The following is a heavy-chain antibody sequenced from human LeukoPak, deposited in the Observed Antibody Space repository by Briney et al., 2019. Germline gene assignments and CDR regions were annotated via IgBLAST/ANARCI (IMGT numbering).Heavy chain of an antibody. J-gene: IGHJ4*02. CDR1: GGSISSGSYY. Sequence: SETLSLTCTVSGGSISSGSYYWGWIRQPPGKGLEWIGSIYHSGSTYYNPSLKSRVTISVDTSKNQFSLKLSSVTAADTAVYYCARLYYDFWSGYSYFDYWGQGTLVTVSS. CDR3: ARLYYDFWSGYSYFDY. D-gene: IGHD3-3*01. CDR2: IYHSGST. V-gene: IGHV4-39*07.